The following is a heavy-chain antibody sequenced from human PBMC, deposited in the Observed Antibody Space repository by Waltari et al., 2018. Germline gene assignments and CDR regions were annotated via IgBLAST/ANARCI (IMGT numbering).Heavy chain of an antibody. CDR3: AKGYIWGSYRYTDY. Sequence: EVQLLESGGGLVQPGGSLRLSCAASGFTFSSYAMSWVRPAPGKGLEWVSAISGSGGSTYYADSVKGRFTISRDNSKNTLYLQMNSLRAEDTAVYYCAKGYIWGSYRYTDYWGQGTLVTVSS. V-gene: IGHV3-23*01. CDR2: ISGSGGST. J-gene: IGHJ4*02. D-gene: IGHD3-16*02. CDR1: GFTFSSYA.